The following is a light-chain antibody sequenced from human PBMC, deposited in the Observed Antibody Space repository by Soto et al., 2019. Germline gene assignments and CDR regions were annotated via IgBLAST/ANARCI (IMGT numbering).Light chain of an antibody. CDR2: GAS. CDR1: QDISND. CDR3: QQYNIYPIT. Sequence: DIQMTQSPSSLSASVGDRVTITCRASQDISNDLSWFQQKPGKAPRSLIYGASSFHSGVPSKFSGTRSGTEFTLTISSLQPEDFASYYCQQYNIYPITFGQGTRLEIK. V-gene: IGKV1-16*02. J-gene: IGKJ5*01.